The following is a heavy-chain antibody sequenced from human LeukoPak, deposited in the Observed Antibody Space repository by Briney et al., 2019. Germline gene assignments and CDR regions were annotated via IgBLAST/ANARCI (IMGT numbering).Heavy chain of an antibody. V-gene: IGHV3-48*01. J-gene: IGHJ6*03. CDR1: GFTFSSYS. D-gene: IGHD6-13*01. Sequence: GGSLRLSCAASGFTFSSYSMNWVRQAPGKGLEWVSYISSSSSTIYYADSVKGRFTISRDNAKNSLYLQMNSLRAEDTAVYYCARAGVAAAVHYYYYYMDVWGKGTTVTVSS. CDR2: ISSSSSTI. CDR3: ARAGVAAAVHYYYYYMDV.